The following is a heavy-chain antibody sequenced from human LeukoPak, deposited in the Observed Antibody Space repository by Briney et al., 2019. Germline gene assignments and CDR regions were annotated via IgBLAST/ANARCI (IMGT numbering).Heavy chain of an antibody. D-gene: IGHD6-13*01. J-gene: IGHJ4*02. CDR2: IGDTT. CDR3: AKDLVGSSSRSPDFDY. CDR1: GFTFSSYA. V-gene: IGHV3-23*01. Sequence: AGGSLRLSCAASGFTFSSYAMSWVRQAPGEGLEWVSTIGDTTYYADSVKGRFTISRDNSKNTLYLQMNSLRAEDTAVYYCAKDLVGSSSRSPDFDYWGQGTLVTVSS.